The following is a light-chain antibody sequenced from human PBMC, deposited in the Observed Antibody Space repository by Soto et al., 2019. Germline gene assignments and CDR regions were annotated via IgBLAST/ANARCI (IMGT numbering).Light chain of an antibody. CDR2: SNN. J-gene: IGLJ1*01. CDR3: AAWDDSLNGYV. Sequence: QSVLTQPPSASGTPGQWVTISCSGSSSNIGSNTVNWYQQLPGTAPKLLIYSNNQRPSGVPDRSSGSKSGTSASLAISGLQSEDEADYYCAAWDDSLNGYVFGTGTKLTVL. V-gene: IGLV1-44*01. CDR1: SSNIGSNT.